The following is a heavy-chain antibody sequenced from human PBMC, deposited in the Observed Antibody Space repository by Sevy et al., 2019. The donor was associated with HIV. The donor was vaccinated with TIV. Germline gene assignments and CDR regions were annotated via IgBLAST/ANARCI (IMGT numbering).Heavy chain of an antibody. CDR1: TFTFSDYY. J-gene: IGHJ4*02. D-gene: IGHD5-18*01. CDR2: ISSGGTIT. Sequence: GGSLRLSCVVSTFTFSDYYMTWIRQAPGKGLEWISHISSGGTITSHAGPVKGRFTISRDNAKNSLYLQMNSLRAEDTAVYYCARVRYNYGSYYFDYWGQGTLVTVSS. V-gene: IGHV3-11*01. CDR3: ARVRYNYGSYYFDY.